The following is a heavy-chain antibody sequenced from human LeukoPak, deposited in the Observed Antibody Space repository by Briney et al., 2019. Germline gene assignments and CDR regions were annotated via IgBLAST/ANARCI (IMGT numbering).Heavy chain of an antibody. Sequence: GESLKISCKGSGYSFTSYWIGWVRQMPGKGLEWMGIIYPGDSDTRYSPSFQGQVTISADKSISTAYLQWSSLKASDTAMYYCARRRRIVGATGDFDYWGQRTLVTVSS. CDR3: ARRRRIVGATGDFDY. CDR1: GYSFTSYW. J-gene: IGHJ4*02. V-gene: IGHV5-51*01. D-gene: IGHD1-26*01. CDR2: IYPGDSDT.